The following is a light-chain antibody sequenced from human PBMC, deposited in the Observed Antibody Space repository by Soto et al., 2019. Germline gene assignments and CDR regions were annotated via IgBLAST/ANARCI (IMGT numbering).Light chain of an antibody. CDR3: QQYNIWPPIT. Sequence: EIVMTQSPATLSVSPGERATLSCRASQSVSGNLAWYQPRPGQAPRLLIYGAYTRAAGVPARFSGSGSGTEFTLSISSLQSEDIALYYCQQYNIWPPITFGQGTRLEIK. V-gene: IGKV3-15*01. CDR1: QSVSGN. J-gene: IGKJ5*01. CDR2: GAY.